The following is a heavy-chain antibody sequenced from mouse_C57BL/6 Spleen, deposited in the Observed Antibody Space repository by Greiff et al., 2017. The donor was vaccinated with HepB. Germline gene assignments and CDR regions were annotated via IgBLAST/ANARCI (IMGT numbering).Heavy chain of an antibody. CDR3: ARRDGTYFDY. CDR1: GYTFTSYG. J-gene: IGHJ2*01. D-gene: IGHD4-1*01. V-gene: IGHV1-81*01. CDR2: IYPRSGNT. Sequence: QVQLQQSGAELARPGASVKLSCKASGYTFTSYGISWVKKRTGQGLEWIGEIYPRSGNTYYNEKFKGKATLTADKSSSTAYMELRSLTSEDSAVYFCARRDGTYFDYWGQGTTLTVSS.